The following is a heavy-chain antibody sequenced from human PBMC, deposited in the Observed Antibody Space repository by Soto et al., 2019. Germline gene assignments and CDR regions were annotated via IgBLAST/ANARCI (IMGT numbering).Heavy chain of an antibody. V-gene: IGHV3-33*01. Sequence: QEHLVESGGGVVQPGRSLRLSCAASGSIFSGYGMHWVRETPGKGLEWVAVIWYDGSNKYYADSVKGRFTISSDNSKNMIYLQMDSLRAEDTAIYYCASDGIGGTAFRGFCDYWGQGTLVTVSS. J-gene: IGHJ4*02. CDR3: ASDGIGGTAFRGFCDY. CDR2: IWYDGSNK. CDR1: GSIFSGYG. D-gene: IGHD1-7*01.